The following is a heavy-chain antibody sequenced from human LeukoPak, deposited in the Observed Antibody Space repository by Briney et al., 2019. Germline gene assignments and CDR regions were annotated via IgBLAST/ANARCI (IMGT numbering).Heavy chain of an antibody. CDR1: GGSISSGGYY. D-gene: IGHD2-15*01. CDR3: ASLRYCSGGSCYSGSWFDP. Sequence: SETLSLTCTVSGGSISSGGYYWSWIRQPPGKGLEWIGYIYYSGSTYYNPSLKSRVTISVDTSKNQFSLKLSSVTAADTAVYYCASLRYCSGGSCYSGSWFDPWGQGTLVTVSS. J-gene: IGHJ5*02. V-gene: IGHV4-31*03. CDR2: IYYSGST.